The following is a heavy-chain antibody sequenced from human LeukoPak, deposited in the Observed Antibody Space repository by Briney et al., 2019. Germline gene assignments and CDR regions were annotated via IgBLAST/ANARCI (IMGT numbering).Heavy chain of an antibody. Sequence: GGSLRLSCAASGFTFSDHYMDWFRQAPGKGLEGVGRTRNKANSYTTEYAASVKGRFTISRDDSKNSLYPQMNSLKTEETAVYYCAREPYGEDAFDIWGQGTMVTVSS. V-gene: IGHV3-72*01. CDR3: AREPYGEDAFDI. CDR1: GFTFSDHY. D-gene: IGHD4-17*01. CDR2: TRNKANSYTT. J-gene: IGHJ3*02.